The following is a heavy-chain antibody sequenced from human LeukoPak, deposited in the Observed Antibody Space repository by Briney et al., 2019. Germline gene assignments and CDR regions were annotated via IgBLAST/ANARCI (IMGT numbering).Heavy chain of an antibody. CDR1: GFTFSDRY. Sequence: GGSLRLSCAASGFTFSDRYMDWVRQAPGKGLEWVGRIRNKANSYTTEYAASVKGRFTISRSDSENSLYLQMNSLKTEDTAFYYYARGTSYSSSSLPFDYWGQGTLVTVSS. D-gene: IGHD6-6*01. CDR3: ARGTSYSSSSLPFDY. CDR2: IRNKANSYTT. V-gene: IGHV3-72*01. J-gene: IGHJ4*02.